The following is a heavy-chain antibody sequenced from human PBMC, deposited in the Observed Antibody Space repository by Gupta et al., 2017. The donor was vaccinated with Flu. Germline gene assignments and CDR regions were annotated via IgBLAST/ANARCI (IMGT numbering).Heavy chain of an antibody. Sequence: DVQLLESGGGLVQPGGSLRLSCAASGFAFGSFGMNWVRQAPGKGLEWVSLVSNTGSTTVYADSVKGRFTSSRENSRNTLFLQMNSLRAEDTAIYVCAKDLSTHYYYGMDVWGQGTTVTVSS. CDR1: GFAFGSFG. D-gene: IGHD2-2*01. CDR3: AKDLSTHYYYGMDV. J-gene: IGHJ6*02. V-gene: IGHV3-23*03. CDR2: VSNTGSTT.